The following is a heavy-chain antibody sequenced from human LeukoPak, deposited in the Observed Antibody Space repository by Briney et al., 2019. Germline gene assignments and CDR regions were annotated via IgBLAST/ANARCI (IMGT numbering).Heavy chain of an antibody. CDR1: GFTVSSNY. D-gene: IGHD5-12*01. J-gene: IGHJ4*02. V-gene: IGHV3-53*01. Sequence: PGGSLRLSCAASGFTVSSNYMSWVRQAPGKGLEWVSVIYSGGSTYYADSVKGRFTISRDNSKNTLYLQMNSLRAEDTAVYYCARPSAYELYFYYWGPGALVTVSS. CDR3: ARPSAYELYFYY. CDR2: IYSGGST.